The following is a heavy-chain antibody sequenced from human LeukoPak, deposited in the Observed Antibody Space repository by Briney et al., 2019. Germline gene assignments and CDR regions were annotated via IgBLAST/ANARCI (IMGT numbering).Heavy chain of an antibody. V-gene: IGHV3-74*01. CDR2: INSDGSST. Sequence: GGSLRLSCAASGFTFGSNWMHWVRQAPGKGLVWVSRINSDGSSTNYADSVKGRFTISRDNAKNSLYLQMNSLRAEDTALYHCARDSYYDSSGHDAFDIWGQGTMVTVSS. CDR1: GFTFGSNW. D-gene: IGHD3-22*01. J-gene: IGHJ3*02. CDR3: ARDSYYDSSGHDAFDI.